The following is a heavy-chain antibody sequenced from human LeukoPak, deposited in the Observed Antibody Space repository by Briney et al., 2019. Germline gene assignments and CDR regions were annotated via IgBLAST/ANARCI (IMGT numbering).Heavy chain of an antibody. V-gene: IGHV3-48*02. CDR1: GFTFSSLS. CDR3: ARKGDYHDY. CDR2: ISGTSSNI. J-gene: IGHJ4*02. Sequence: PGGSLRLSCTASGFTFSSLSVNWVRQAPEKGLEWVSYISGTSSNIYYADSVKGRFTISRDNAKNSLYLQMNSLRDEDTAVYYCARKGDYHDYWGQGTLVTVSS.